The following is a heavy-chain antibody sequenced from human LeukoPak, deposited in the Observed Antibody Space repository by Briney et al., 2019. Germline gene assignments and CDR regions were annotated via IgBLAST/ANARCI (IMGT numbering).Heavy chain of an antibody. D-gene: IGHD2-21*02. CDR3: AKALQRVVTAIVHYFDH. CDR2: ISGSGGST. Sequence: GGSLRLSCAASGFTFSSYAMGWVRQAPGKGLEWVSAISGSGGSTYYADSVKGRFTISRDNSKNTLYLQMNSLRAEDTAVYYCAKALQRVVTAIVHYFDHWGQGTLVTVSS. J-gene: IGHJ4*02. CDR1: GFTFSSYA. V-gene: IGHV3-23*01.